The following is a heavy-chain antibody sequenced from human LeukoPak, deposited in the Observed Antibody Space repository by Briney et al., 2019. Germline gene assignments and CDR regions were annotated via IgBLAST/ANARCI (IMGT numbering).Heavy chain of an antibody. CDR1: GFTFDDYA. CDR3: AKGPYDYVWRSSYFDY. V-gene: IGHV3-43*02. CDR2: ISGDGGST. Sequence: GGSLRLSCAASGFTFDDYAMHWLRQARGKGREGVSLISGDGGSTYYADSVMGRFTISRDNSKNSLYLQMNSLRTEDTALYYCAKGPYDYVWRSSYFDYWGKGTLVTVSS. D-gene: IGHD3-16*01. J-gene: IGHJ4*02.